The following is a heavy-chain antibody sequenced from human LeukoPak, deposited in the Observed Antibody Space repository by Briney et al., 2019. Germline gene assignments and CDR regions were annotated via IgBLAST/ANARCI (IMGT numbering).Heavy chain of an antibody. CDR2: ISSSGSTI. CDR3: ATLESSGYSSGWYHAEYFQH. D-gene: IGHD6-19*01. J-gene: IGHJ1*01. V-gene: IGHV3-11*04. CDR1: GFTFSDYY. Sequence: GGSLRLSCAASGFTFSDYYMSWIRQAPGKGLEWVSYISSSGSTIYYADSVKGRFTISRDNAKNSLYLQMNSLRAEDTAVYYCATLESSGYSSGWYHAEYFQHWGQGTLVTVSS.